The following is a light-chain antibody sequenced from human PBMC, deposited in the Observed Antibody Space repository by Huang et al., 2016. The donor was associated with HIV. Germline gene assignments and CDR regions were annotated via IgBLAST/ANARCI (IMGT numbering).Light chain of an antibody. CDR2: AAS. CDR3: QQLNSYPLT. Sequence: IQLTQSPSSLSASVGARVTITCRASQGIRSYLAWYQQKPGKAPNLLIYAASTLQSGVPSRFSGSGSGTDFTLTISSLQPEDFATYYCQQLNSYPLTFGGGTKVEIK. J-gene: IGKJ4*01. CDR1: QGIRSY. V-gene: IGKV1-9*01.